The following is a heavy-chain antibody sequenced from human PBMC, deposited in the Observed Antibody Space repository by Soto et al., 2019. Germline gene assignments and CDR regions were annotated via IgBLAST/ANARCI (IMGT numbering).Heavy chain of an antibody. Sequence: GGSLRLSCAASGFTFSDYYMSWIRQAPGKGLEWVSYISSSSSYTNYADSVKGRFTISRDNAKNSLYLQMNSLRAEDTAVYYCARDSEVIAVAKRPRTYFDYWGQGTLVTVSS. CDR1: GFTFSDYY. V-gene: IGHV3-11*06. J-gene: IGHJ4*02. D-gene: IGHD6-19*01. CDR3: ARDSEVIAVAKRPRTYFDY. CDR2: ISSSSSYT.